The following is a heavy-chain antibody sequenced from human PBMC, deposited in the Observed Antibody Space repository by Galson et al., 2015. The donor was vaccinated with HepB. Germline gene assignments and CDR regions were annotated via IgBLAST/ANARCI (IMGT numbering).Heavy chain of an antibody. Sequence: SLRLSCAASGFTFSSYAVTWVRQAPGKGLEWVSTFADATYYADSVKGRFTISRDNSKNMLYLQMNSLRADDTAVYYCAKDSSSNYPHYFDHWGQGTLVTVSS. CDR3: AKDSSSNYPHYFDH. CDR1: GFTFSSYA. V-gene: IGHV3-23*01. CDR2: FADAT. J-gene: IGHJ4*02. D-gene: IGHD2-2*01.